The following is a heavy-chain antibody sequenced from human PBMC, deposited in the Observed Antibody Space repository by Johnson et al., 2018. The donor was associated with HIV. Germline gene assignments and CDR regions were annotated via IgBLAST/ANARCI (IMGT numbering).Heavy chain of an antibody. CDR3: AKDPPADYYDSSGWDAFDI. Sequence: MLLVESGGGLVQPGGSLRLSCAASGFTFSSYWMSWVRQAPGKGLDWVANIKQDGGEKYYVDSVKGRFTISRDNAKNSLYLQMNSLRAEDTAVYYCAKDPPADYYDSSGWDAFDIWGQGTMVTVSS. V-gene: IGHV3-7*05. J-gene: IGHJ3*02. CDR2: IKQDGGEK. CDR1: GFTFSSYW. D-gene: IGHD3-22*01.